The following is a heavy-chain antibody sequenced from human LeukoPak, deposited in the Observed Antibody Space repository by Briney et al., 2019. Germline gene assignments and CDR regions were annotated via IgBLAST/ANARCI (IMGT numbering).Heavy chain of an antibody. CDR3: ATLDPDYYDSSGYRFAY. CDR2: IYYSVST. D-gene: IGHD3-22*01. CDR1: SYSISRGHY. Sequence: PWETLSLTCRVSSYSISRGHYRGWIRHSPGKALEGVGNIYYSVSTYYNPSLKSRVTISVDTSKNQFSLKLSSLTAADTPVYYFATLDPDYYDSSGYRFAYWGQGTLVTVSS. V-gene: IGHV4-38-2*02. J-gene: IGHJ4*02.